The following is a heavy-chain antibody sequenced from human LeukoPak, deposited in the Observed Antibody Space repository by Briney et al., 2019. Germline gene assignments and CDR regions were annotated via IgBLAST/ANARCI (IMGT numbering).Heavy chain of an antibody. CDR1: GFAFSSYC. D-gene: IGHD3-22*01. V-gene: IGHV3-74*01. CDR2: IKSDGSST. CDR3: ALVMVIKDDNC. J-gene: IGHJ4*02. Sequence: GGSLRLFCAASGFAFSSYCMHWVRQAPGKGLVWVSNIKSDGSSTNYADSVKGRFTISRDNAKNTLYLQMNSLRAEDTGVYYCALVMVIKDDNCWGRGTLVTVSS.